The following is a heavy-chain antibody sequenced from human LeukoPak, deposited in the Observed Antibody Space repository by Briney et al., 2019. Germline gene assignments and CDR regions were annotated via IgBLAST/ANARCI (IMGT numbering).Heavy chain of an antibody. CDR2: IDTSGNT. V-gene: IGHV4-4*07. Sequence: SETLSLTCTVSGGSISSYYWSWIRQPAGKGLEWIGRIDTSGNTNYKPSLRSRVTMSVDTSKNQFSLNRISVTAADTAYYMDVWGKRTTVTGSS. J-gene: IGHJ6*03. CDR3: V. CDR1: GGSISSYY.